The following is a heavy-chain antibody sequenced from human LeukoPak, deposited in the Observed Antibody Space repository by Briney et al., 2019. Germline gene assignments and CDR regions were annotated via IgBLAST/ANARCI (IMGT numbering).Heavy chain of an antibody. J-gene: IGHJ4*02. CDR1: GYTFTDYY. D-gene: IGHD6-19*01. CDR3: ATEEIRQWLVRNDY. CDR2: VDPEDGET. V-gene: IGHV1-69-2*01. Sequence: ASVKISYKVSGYTFTDYYVHWVQQAPGKGLEWMGLVDPEDGETIYAEKFQGRVTITADTSTDTAYMELSSLRSEDTAVYYCATEEIRQWLVRNDYWGQGTLVTVSS.